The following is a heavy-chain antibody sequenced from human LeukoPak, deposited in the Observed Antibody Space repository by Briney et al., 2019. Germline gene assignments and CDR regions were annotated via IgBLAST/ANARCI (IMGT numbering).Heavy chain of an antibody. J-gene: IGHJ4*02. Sequence: PGGSLRLSCAASGFTFSSYAMSWVRQAPGKGLEWVSAISGSGGSTYYADSVKGRFTISRDNSKNTLYLQMNSLRAEDTAVYYCAKDLLSDYYDSSGYSILFDYWGQGTLVTVSS. CDR3: AKDLLSDYYDSSGYSILFDY. D-gene: IGHD3-22*01. CDR2: ISGSGGST. V-gene: IGHV3-23*01. CDR1: GFTFSSYA.